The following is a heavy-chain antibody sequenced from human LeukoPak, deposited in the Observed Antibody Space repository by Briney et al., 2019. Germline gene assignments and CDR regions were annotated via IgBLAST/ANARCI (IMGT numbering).Heavy chain of an antibody. D-gene: IGHD4-17*01. CDR3: ARDADYPNWFDP. CDR2: ISAYNGNT. J-gene: IGHJ5*02. Sequence: APVKVSCKASGYTFTSYGISWVRQAPGQGLEWMGWISAYNGNTNYAQKLQGRVTMTTDTSTSTAYMELRSLRSDDTAVYYCARDADYPNWFDPWGQGTLVTVSS. V-gene: IGHV1-18*01. CDR1: GYTFTSYG.